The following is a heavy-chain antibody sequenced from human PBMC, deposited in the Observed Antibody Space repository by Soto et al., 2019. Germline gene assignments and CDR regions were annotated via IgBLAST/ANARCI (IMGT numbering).Heavy chain of an antibody. CDR1: GFTFSSYG. V-gene: IGHV3-33*01. D-gene: IGHD2-2*01. J-gene: IGHJ6*04. Sequence: QVQLVESGGGVVQPGRSLRLSCAASGFTFSSYGMHWVRQAPGKGLEGVAVIWYDGSNKYYADSVKGRFTISRDNSKNTLYLQMNSLRAEDTAVYSCAREGGVVVLAAMGSWGMDVWGKGTTVTVSS. CDR2: IWYDGSNK. CDR3: AREGGVVVLAAMGSWGMDV.